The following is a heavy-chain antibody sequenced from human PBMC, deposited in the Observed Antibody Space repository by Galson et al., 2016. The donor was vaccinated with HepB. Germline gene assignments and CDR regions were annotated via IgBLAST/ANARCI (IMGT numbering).Heavy chain of an antibody. V-gene: IGHV3-23*01. CDR3: AGGQGSLLIDN. D-gene: IGHD2-8*01. J-gene: IGHJ4*02. Sequence: SLRLSCAASGFTFGDYVLSWFRQAPGKGLEWVSSIRESGGGTSYADSVKGRFTISRDNSMNTLSLQMDSLRSEDSGLYYCAGGQGSLLIDNWGQGTQVTVSS. CDR1: GFTFGDYV. CDR2: IRESGGGT.